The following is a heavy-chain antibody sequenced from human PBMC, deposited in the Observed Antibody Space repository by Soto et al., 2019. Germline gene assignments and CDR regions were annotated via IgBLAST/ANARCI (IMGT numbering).Heavy chain of an antibody. CDR3: ARHYSSSWYYYYYYMDV. D-gene: IGHD6-13*01. CDR2: IYPGDSDT. CDR1: GYSFTSYW. J-gene: IGHJ6*03. V-gene: IGHV5-51*01. Sequence: GESLKISCKGSGYSFTSYWIGWVRQMPGKGLEWMGIIYPGDSDTRYSPSFQGQVTTSADKSISTAYLQWSSLKASDTAMYYCARHYSSSWYYYYYYMDVWGKGTTVTVSS.